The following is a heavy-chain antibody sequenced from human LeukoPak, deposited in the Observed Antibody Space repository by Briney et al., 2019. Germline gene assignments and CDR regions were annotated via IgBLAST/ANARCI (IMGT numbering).Heavy chain of an antibody. V-gene: IGHV1-46*01. Sequence: ASVQGSCQASGYTFTSYYMHWVRRAPGQGLEWMGIINPSGGSTSYAQKFQGRVTMTRDTCTSTVYMELSSLRSEDTAVYYCARDAMGNYYDILTGYPNWFDHWGQGTLVTVSS. J-gene: IGHJ5*02. CDR2: INPSGGST. D-gene: IGHD3-9*01. CDR3: ARDAMGNYYDILTGYPNWFDH. CDR1: GYTFTSYY.